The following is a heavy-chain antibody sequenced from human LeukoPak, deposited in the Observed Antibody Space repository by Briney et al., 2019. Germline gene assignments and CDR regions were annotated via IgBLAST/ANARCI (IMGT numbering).Heavy chain of an antibody. Sequence: SETLSLTCTVSGGSISSGGYYWSWIRQHPGKGLEWIGYIYYSGSTYYNPSLKSRVTISVDTSKNQFSLKLSSVTAADTAVYYCARVASYCSSTSCPAEGFDYWGQGTLVTVSS. J-gene: IGHJ4*02. CDR3: ARVASYCSSTSCPAEGFDY. V-gene: IGHV4-31*03. CDR2: IYYSGST. D-gene: IGHD2-2*01. CDR1: GGSISSGGYY.